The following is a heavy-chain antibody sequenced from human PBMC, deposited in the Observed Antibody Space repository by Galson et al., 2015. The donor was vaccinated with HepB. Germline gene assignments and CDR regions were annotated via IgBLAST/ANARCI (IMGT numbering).Heavy chain of an antibody. CDR2: IYHSGST. J-gene: IGHJ5*02. D-gene: IGHD3-10*01. V-gene: IGHV4-38-2*02. CDR3: ARCRSWFGDYNWFDP. Sequence: SEPLSLTCTVSGYSISSGYYWGWIRQPPGKGLEWIGSIYHSGSTYYNPSLKSRVTISVDTSKNQFSLKLSSVTAADTAVYYCARCRSWFGDYNWFDPWGQGTLVTVSS. CDR1: GYSISSGYY.